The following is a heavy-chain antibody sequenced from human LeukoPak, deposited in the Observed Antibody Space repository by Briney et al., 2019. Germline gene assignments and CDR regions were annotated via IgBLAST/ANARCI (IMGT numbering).Heavy chain of an antibody. CDR2: IRSKANSYAT. Sequence: GGSLRLSCAASGFTFSGSAMHWVRQASGKGLEWVGRIRSKANSYATAYAASVKGRFTISRDDSKNTAYLQMNSLKTEDTAVYYCTSEYSSSSNWGELDAFDIWGQGTMVTVSS. CDR3: TSEYSSSSNWGELDAFDI. J-gene: IGHJ3*02. CDR1: GFTFSGSA. V-gene: IGHV3-73*01. D-gene: IGHD6-6*01.